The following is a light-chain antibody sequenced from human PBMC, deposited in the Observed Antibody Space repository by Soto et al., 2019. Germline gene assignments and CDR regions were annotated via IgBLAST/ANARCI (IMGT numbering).Light chain of an antibody. CDR3: ASQTSPNMWI. CDR1: SSDIGKSKY. CDR2: EVN. V-gene: IGLV2-14*01. J-gene: IGLJ2*01. Sequence: QSVLTQPASVSGSPGQSITFPCTGTSSDIGKSKYVSWFQQLPGEAPRLIIYEVNSRPSGICDRFSGSKSGNSASLTISGLQPEDESTYYCASQTSPNMWIFGGGTKVTVL.